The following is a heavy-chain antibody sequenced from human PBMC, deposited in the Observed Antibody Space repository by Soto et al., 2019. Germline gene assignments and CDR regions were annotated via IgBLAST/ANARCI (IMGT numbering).Heavy chain of an antibody. CDR1: GFTFSDHY. Sequence: QVQLVESGGGLVKPGGSLRLSCVASGFTFSDHYMSWFRQAPGKGLEWVSYISSGGSVIYSADSMKGRFTISRDNAKNSLYLQVISLRAEDTAVYYCARELRDDYMVSGGFDYWGQGTLVTVSS. V-gene: IGHV3-11*01. J-gene: IGHJ4*02. CDR3: ARELRDDYMVSGGFDY. D-gene: IGHD4-4*01. CDR2: ISSGGSVI.